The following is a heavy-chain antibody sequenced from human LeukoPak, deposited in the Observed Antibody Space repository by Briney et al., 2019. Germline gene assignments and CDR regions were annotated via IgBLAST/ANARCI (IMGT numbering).Heavy chain of an antibody. V-gene: IGHV1-2*02. Sequence: ASVKVSCKASGYTFTGYYMYWVRQAPGQGLEWMGWINPNSGGTNYAQKFQGRVTMTRDTSISTAYMELSRLRSDDTAVYYCAREKTTMVRGVPPYNWFDPWGQGTLVTVSS. J-gene: IGHJ5*02. CDR3: AREKTTMVRGVPPYNWFDP. D-gene: IGHD3-10*01. CDR1: GYTFTGYY. CDR2: INPNSGGT.